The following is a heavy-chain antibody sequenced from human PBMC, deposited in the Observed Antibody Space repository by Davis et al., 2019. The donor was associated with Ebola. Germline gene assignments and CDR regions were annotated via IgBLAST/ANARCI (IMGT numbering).Heavy chain of an antibody. CDR1: GFTFSSYS. CDR2: ISSSSSYI. J-gene: IGHJ3*02. Sequence: GESLKISCAASGFTFSSYSMNWVRQAPGKGLEWVSSISSSSSYIYYADSVKGRFTISRDNAKNSLYLQMNSLRAEDTAVYYWSRKDAVAGLAHAFDIWGQVTMVTVSS. V-gene: IGHV3-21*01. D-gene: IGHD6-19*01. CDR3: SRKDAVAGLAHAFDI.